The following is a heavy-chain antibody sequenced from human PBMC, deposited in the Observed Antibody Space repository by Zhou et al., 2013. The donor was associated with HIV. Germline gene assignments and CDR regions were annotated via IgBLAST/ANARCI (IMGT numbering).Heavy chain of an antibody. V-gene: IGHV1-24*01. CDR1: GYTLADLA. D-gene: IGHD6-25*01. Sequence: QVQLLQSGAEVKPPGASVKVSCKVFGYTLADLAIHWVRLPPGQGLEWVGGFDPEDVMTVYAQKFEGRVTLTQDASSDTAYMELRNLRSDDTAVYYCARALSARWIGGGFFYMDVWGKGTTVTVS. CDR3: ARALSARWIGGGFFYMDV. CDR2: FDPEDVMT. J-gene: IGHJ6*03.